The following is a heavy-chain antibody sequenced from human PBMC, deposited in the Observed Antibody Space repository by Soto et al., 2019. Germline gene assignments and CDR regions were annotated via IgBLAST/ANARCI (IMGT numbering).Heavy chain of an antibody. J-gene: IGHJ6*03. CDR3: ARGTTVTTYYYYYYYMDV. V-gene: IGHV4-39*07. CDR1: GGSISSSSYY. CDR2: IYYSGST. D-gene: IGHD4-4*01. Sequence: SETLSLTCTVSGGSISSSSYYWGWIRQPPGKGLEWIGSIYYSGSTYYNPALKSRVTISVDTSKNQFSLKLSSVTAADTAVYYCARGTTVTTYYYYYYYMDVWGKGTTVTVSS.